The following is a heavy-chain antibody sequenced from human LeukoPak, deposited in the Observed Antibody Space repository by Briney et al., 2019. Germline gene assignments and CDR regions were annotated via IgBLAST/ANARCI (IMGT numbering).Heavy chain of an antibody. CDR3: AKNDGQWLVMGGFDY. CDR2: VRYDGSNK. D-gene: IGHD6-19*01. Sequence: QPGGSLRLSCAASGFAFSSYVMYWVRQAPGKGLEWVACVRYDGSNKYYADSVKGRFTISRDNAKTTLYLHMNSMRAEETAVYYCAKNDGQWLVMGGFDYSGQGTLVTVSS. CDR1: GFAFSSYV. J-gene: IGHJ4*02. V-gene: IGHV3-30*02.